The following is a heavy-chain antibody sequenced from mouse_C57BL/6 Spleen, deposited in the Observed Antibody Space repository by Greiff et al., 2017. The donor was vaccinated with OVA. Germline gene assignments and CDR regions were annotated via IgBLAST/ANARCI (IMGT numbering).Heavy chain of an antibody. CDR3: ARDGGLRRDWYFDV. V-gene: IGHV1-53*01. J-gene: IGHJ1*03. D-gene: IGHD2-4*01. Sequence: QVQLQQPGTDLVKPGASVKLSCKASGYTFTSYWMHWVKQRPGQGLEWIGNINPSNGGTNYNEKFKSKATLTVDKSSSTAYMQLSSLTSEDSAVYYCARDGGLRRDWYFDVWGTGTTVTVSS. CDR2: INPSNGGT. CDR1: GYTFTSYW.